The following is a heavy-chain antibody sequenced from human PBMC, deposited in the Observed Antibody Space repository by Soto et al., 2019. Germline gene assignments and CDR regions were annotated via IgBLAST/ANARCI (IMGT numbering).Heavy chain of an antibody. CDR1: GFTFSNYT. J-gene: IGHJ6*02. V-gene: IGHV3-21*01. D-gene: IGHD3-3*01. Sequence: EVQLAESGGGLVKPGGSLRVSCAASGFTFSNYTMNWVRQAPGKGLEWVSAISSSRLYLYYADSVKGRFTISRDNAKNSLYLQMNSLGAEDTAVYYCARAKYDFWSGYSNYFGMDVWGQGTTVTVSS. CDR2: ISSSRLYL. CDR3: ARAKYDFWSGYSNYFGMDV.